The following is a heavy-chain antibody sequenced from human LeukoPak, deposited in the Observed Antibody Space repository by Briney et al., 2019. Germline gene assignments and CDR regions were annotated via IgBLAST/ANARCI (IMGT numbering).Heavy chain of an antibody. CDR1: GGSISSGSYY. CDR3: ARADSDYYDSSGYHDAFDI. Sequence: SETLSLTCTVSGGSISSGSYYWSWIRQPAGKGLEWIGRIYTSESTNYNPSLKSRVTISVDTSKNQFSLKLSSVTAADTAVYYCARADSDYYDSSGYHDAFDIWGQGTMVTVSS. CDR2: IYTSEST. D-gene: IGHD3-22*01. J-gene: IGHJ3*02. V-gene: IGHV4-61*02.